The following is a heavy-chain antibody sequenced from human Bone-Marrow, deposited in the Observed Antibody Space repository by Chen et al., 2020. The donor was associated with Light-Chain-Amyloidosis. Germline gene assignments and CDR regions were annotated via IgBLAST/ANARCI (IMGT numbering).Heavy chain of an antibody. CDR1: GFTFSSYG. V-gene: IGHV3-30*02. CDR3: AKGHNYGDYGEYYFDY. J-gene: IGHJ4*02. Sequence: QVQLVESGGGVVQPGGSQRLSCAASGFTFSSYGIHWVRQAPGKGLEWVAFIRYDGSNKYYADSVKGRFTISRDNSKDTLYLQMNSLRAEDTALYYCAKGHNYGDYGEYYFDYWGQGTLVTVSS. D-gene: IGHD4-17*01. CDR2: IRYDGSNK.